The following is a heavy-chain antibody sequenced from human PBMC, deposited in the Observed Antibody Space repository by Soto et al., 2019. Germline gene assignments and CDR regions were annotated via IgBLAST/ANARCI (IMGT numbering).Heavy chain of an antibody. V-gene: IGHV2-5*02. CDR1: GFSLSTSGVG. D-gene: IGHD1-26*01. J-gene: IGHJ4*02. CDR3: AHSSLALVGATPPNFDY. Sequence: QITLKESGPTLVKPTQTLTLTCTFSGFSLSTSGVGVGWIRQPPGKALEWLALIYWDDDKRYSPSLKSRLTITKDTSKNQVVLTMTNMDPVDTATYYCAHSSLALVGATPPNFDYWGQGTLVTVSS. CDR2: IYWDDDK.